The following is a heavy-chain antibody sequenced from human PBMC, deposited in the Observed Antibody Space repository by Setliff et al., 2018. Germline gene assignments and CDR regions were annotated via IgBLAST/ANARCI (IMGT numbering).Heavy chain of an antibody. CDR3: ARDRDNYDSSGYFVY. D-gene: IGHD3-22*01. J-gene: IGHJ4*02. CDR2: IHASGGTT. CDR1: GYTFTSYY. Sequence: GASVKVSCKASGYTFTSYYMHWVRQAPGQGPEWMGIIHASGGTTAYAQKFQGRVTMTRDTSTSTFYMELSSLGSEDTAVYYCARDRDNYDSSGYFVYWGQGTLVTVSS. V-gene: IGHV1-46*01.